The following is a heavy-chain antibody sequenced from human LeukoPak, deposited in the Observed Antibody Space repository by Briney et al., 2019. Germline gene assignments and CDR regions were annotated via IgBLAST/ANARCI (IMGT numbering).Heavy chain of an antibody. CDR2: IGSSSSYI. J-gene: IGHJ4*01. V-gene: IGHV3-21*01. Sequence: GGSLRLSCAASGSTFSGYSMNWVRQAPGKGLEWVSSIGSSSSYIYYADSLKGRFTISRDNAGNSLYLQMNSLRAEDTAVYYCARVVGYCSGGSCYSDYWGHGTLVTVSS. CDR3: ARVVGYCSGGSCYSDY. D-gene: IGHD2-15*01. CDR1: GSTFSGYS.